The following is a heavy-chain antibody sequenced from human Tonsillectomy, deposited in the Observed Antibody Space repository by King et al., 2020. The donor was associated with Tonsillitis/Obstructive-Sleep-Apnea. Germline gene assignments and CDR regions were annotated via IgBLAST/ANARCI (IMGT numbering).Heavy chain of an antibody. CDR1: GYTFTGYY. CDR2: INPNSGGT. J-gene: IGHJ3*02. CDR3: ANLGYCSSTSRYQMWGGDRGAFDI. Sequence: VQLVQSGAEVKKPGASVKVSCKASGYTFTGYYMHWVRQAPGQGLEWMGRINPNSGGTNYAQKFQGRVTMTRDTSISTAYMELSRVGSYDPAVYYCANLGYCSSTSRYQMWGGDRGAFDIWGQGTMVTVSS. V-gene: IGHV1-2*06. D-gene: IGHD2-2*01.